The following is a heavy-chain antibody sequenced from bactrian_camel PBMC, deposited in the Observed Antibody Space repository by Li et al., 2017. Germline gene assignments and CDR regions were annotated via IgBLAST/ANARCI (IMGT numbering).Heavy chain of an antibody. CDR3: VADSRAYMCGRRWAEY. D-gene: IGHD2*01. J-gene: IGHJ4*01. Sequence: QLVESGGGSVQVGGTLRLTCTASGVPQSSHVMGWFRQTPGKEREGVAAIYTRGGSTHYADSVKGRFTISQDGAKKTIYHQMNNLKPEDTAMYYCVADSRAYMCGRRWAEYWGQGTQVTVS. CDR2: IYTRGGST. V-gene: IGHV3S40*01. CDR1: GVPQSSHV.